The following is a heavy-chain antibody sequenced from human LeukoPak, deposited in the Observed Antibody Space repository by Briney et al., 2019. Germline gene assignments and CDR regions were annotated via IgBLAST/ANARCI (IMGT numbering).Heavy chain of an antibody. CDR3: ARAAAVTNSWYYFDY. Sequence: NASETLSLTCTVSGGSISRSGYFWGWIRQPPGKGLEWIGSIYYSGNTYYNPSLKSRVIISVDMSKNQFSLSLNSLSAADSAVYYCARAAAVTNSWYYFDYWGQGTLVTVSS. D-gene: IGHD6-13*01. V-gene: IGHV4-39*07. CDR2: IYYSGNT. J-gene: IGHJ4*02. CDR1: GGSISRSGYF.